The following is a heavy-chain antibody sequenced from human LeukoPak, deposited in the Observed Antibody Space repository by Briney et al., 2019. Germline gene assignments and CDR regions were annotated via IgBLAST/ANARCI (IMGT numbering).Heavy chain of an antibody. CDR2: ISSSSSYI. V-gene: IGHV3-21*01. J-gene: IGHJ4*02. Sequence: GGSLRLSCAASGFTFSSYSMNWVRQAPGKGLEWVSSISSSSSYIYYADSVKGRFTISRVNAKNSLYLQMNSLRAEDTAVYYCARSPTYGDYVGYWGQGTLVTVSS. D-gene: IGHD4-17*01. CDR3: ARSPTYGDYVGY. CDR1: GFTFSSYS.